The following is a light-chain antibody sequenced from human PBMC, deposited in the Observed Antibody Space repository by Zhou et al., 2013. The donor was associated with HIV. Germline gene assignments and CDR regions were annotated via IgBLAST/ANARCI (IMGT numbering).Light chain of an antibody. V-gene: IGKV2-29*03. CDR2: EVS. CDR1: QNLLHSDGKTY. Sequence: DIVMTQTPLSLSVTPGQPASISCKSSQNLLHSDGKTYLYWYLQKTGQPPQLLIHEVSSRFSGVPDRFSGGGAGTDFTLKISRVEAGDVGVYYCMQGLQMPRTFGQGTKVEIK. J-gene: IGKJ1*01. CDR3: MQGLQMPRT.